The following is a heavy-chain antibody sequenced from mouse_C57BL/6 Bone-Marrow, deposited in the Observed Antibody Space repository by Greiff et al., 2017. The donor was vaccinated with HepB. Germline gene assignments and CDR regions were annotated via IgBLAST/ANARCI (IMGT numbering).Heavy chain of an antibody. D-gene: IGHD2-4*01. V-gene: IGHV6-6*01. J-gene: IGHJ2*01. CDR1: GFTFSDAW. CDR3: TWKWVITRGDYFDY. CDR2: IRNKANNHAT. Sequence: EVKLMESGGGLVQPGGSMKLSCAASGFTFSDAWMDWVRQSPEKGLEWVAEIRNKANNHATYYAESVKGRFTISRDDSKSSVYLQMNSLRAEDTGIYYCTWKWVITRGDYFDYWGQGTTLTVSS.